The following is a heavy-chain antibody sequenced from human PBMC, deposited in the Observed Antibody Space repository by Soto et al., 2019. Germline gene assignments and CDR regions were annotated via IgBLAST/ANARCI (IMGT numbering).Heavy chain of an antibody. CDR1: GFSFGRYW. D-gene: IGHD3-22*01. CDR3: ARGPAVDRVAFDI. V-gene: IGHV3-7*01. J-gene: IGHJ3*02. Sequence: GGSLRLSCVASGFSFGRYWVFWVRQAPGKGLEWVGNMKDDGRKSNYIDSVKGRFTISRDNAQNSLYLQMNSLRVEDTAVYYCARGPAVDRVAFDIWGQGTMVTVSS. CDR2: MKDDGRKS.